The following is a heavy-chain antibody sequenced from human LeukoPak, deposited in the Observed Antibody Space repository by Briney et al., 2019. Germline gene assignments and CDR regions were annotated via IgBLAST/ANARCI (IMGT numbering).Heavy chain of an antibody. Sequence: SETLSLTCTVSGGSISSYYWSWIRQPPGKGLEWIGYIYYSGSTNYNPSLKSRVTISVDTSKNQFSLKLSSVTAADTAVYYCARVQIYGDDAFDIWGQGTMVTASS. CDR2: IYYSGST. CDR3: ARVQIYGDDAFDI. CDR1: GGSISSYY. V-gene: IGHV4-59*01. J-gene: IGHJ3*02. D-gene: IGHD4-17*01.